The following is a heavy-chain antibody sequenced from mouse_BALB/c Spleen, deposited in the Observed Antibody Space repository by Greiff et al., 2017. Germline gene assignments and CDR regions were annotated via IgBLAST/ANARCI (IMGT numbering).Heavy chain of an antibody. CDR2: INPYNGAT. Sequence: VQLKQSGPELVKPGASVKISCKASGYSFTGYYMHWVKQSHVKSLEWIGRINPYNGATSYNQNFKDKASLTVDKSSSTAYMELHSLTSEDSAVYYCARGDYDAMDYWGQGTSVTVSS. CDR3: ARGDYDAMDY. V-gene: IGHV1-31*01. CDR1: GYSFTGYY. J-gene: IGHJ4*01.